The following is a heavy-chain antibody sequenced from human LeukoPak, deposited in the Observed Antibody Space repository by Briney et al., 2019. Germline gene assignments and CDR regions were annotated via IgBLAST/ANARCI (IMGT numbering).Heavy chain of an antibody. J-gene: IGHJ4*02. CDR2: IGTSGDA. CDR1: GFTFTRFD. V-gene: IGHV3-13*01. CDR3: AKGAAYSTTGRPYYFDY. Sequence: PGGSLRLSCVASGFTFTRFDMHWVRQPPGKSLQWVSSIGTSGDAYSLGSVKGRFSISRDDAANSLHPQMSSLRADDTAVYYCAKGAAYSTTGRPYYFDYWGQGILVTVSS. D-gene: IGHD2/OR15-2a*01.